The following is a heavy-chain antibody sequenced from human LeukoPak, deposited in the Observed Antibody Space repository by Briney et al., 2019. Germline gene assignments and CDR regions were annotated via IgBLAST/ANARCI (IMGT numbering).Heavy chain of an antibody. CDR3: ARDRIAAAGPYNWFDP. J-gene: IGHJ5*02. CDR2: INPNSGGT. CDR1: GYTFTGYY. Sequence: ASVNVSCKASGYTFTGYYMHWVRQAPGQGLEWMGWINPNSGGTNYAQKFQGRVTMTRDTSISTAYMELSRLRSDDTAVYYCARDRIAAAGPYNWFDPWGQGTLVTVSS. V-gene: IGHV1-2*02. D-gene: IGHD6-13*01.